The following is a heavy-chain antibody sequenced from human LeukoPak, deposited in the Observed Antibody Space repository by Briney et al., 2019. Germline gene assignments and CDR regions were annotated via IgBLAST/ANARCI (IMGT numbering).Heavy chain of an antibody. D-gene: IGHD2-15*01. CDR3: AKVHCSGGSCYSGDY. CDR1: GFTFSDHY. V-gene: IGHV3-72*01. Sequence: PGGSLRLSCAASGFTFSDHYMDGVRQAPGGGLEWVGRIRKKANSYTTEYAASVKGRFTISRDDSKNSLYLQMNSLKTEDTAVYYCAKVHCSGGSCYSGDYWGQGILVTVSS. J-gene: IGHJ4*02. CDR2: IRKKANSYTT.